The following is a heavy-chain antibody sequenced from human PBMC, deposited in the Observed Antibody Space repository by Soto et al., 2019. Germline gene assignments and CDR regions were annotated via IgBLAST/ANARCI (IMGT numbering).Heavy chain of an antibody. CDR1: GDTFTAND. CDR2: INPKSGGT. D-gene: IGHD1-26*01. Sequence: ASVKVSCKASGDTFTANDIHWVRQAPGQGFEWMGWINPKSGGTKYPQKFQGRVTMTRDTSLSTVYMTLTRLTSDDTAVYYCARDMEKGCGRAGFVSWGQGPLAPVS. V-gene: IGHV1-2*02. J-gene: IGHJ4*02. CDR3: ARDMEKGCGRAGFVS.